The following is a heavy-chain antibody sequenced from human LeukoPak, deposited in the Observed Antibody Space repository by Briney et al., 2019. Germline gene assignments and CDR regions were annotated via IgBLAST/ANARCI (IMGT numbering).Heavy chain of an antibody. CDR2: IIPIFGTA. CDR3: ARVGSRYCSSTSCYTAFDY. D-gene: IGHD2-2*02. Sequence: SVKVSCKASGGTFSSYAISWVRQAPGHGLEWMGGIIPIFGTANYAQKFQGRVTITADESTSTAYMELSSLRSEDTAVYYCARVGSRYCSSTSCYTAFDYWGQGTLVTVSS. CDR1: GGTFSSYA. J-gene: IGHJ4*02. V-gene: IGHV1-69*01.